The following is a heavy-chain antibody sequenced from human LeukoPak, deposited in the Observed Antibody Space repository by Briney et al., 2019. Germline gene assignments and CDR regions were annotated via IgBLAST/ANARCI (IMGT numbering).Heavy chain of an antibody. CDR3: ARGSDILTGIDY. Sequence: SETLSLTCTVSGGSISSSSYYWGWIRQPPGKGLEWIGSIYYSGSTYYNPSLKSRVTISVDTSKNQFSLKLSSVTAADTAVYYCARGSDILTGIDYWGQGTLVTVSS. J-gene: IGHJ4*02. V-gene: IGHV4-39*07. D-gene: IGHD3-9*01. CDR2: IYYSGST. CDR1: GGSISSSSYY.